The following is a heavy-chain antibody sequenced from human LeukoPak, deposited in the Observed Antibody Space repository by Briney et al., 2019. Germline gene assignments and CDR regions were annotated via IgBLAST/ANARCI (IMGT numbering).Heavy chain of an antibody. CDR3: TRAVAGHPD. V-gene: IGHV4-34*01. D-gene: IGHD6-19*01. CDR1: GVPFSNYY. Sequence: SETLSLTCAVSGVPFSNYYWSWVRQSPRQGLEWIGEINHSGYTNYNPSLKSRDTMSIDTSKNQFSLKLTSVTAADAGVYYCTRAVAGHPDWGQGTLVTVSS. CDR2: INHSGYT. J-gene: IGHJ4*02.